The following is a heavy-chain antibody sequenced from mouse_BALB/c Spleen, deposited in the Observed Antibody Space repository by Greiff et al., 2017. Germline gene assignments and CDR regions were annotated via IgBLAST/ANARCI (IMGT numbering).Heavy chain of an antibody. D-gene: IGHD3-1*01. CDR1: GFTFSSFG. Sequence: EVHLVESGGGLVQPGGSRKLSCAASGFTFSSFGMHWVRQAPEKGLEWVAYISSGSSTIYYADTVKGRFTISRDNPKNTLFLQMTSLRSEDTAMYYCARSVSAWFAYWGQGTLVTVSA. J-gene: IGHJ3*01. V-gene: IGHV5-17*02. CDR3: ARSVSAWFAY. CDR2: ISSGSSTI.